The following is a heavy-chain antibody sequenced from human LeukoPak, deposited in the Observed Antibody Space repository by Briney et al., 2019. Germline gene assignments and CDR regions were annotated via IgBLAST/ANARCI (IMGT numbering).Heavy chain of an antibody. D-gene: IGHD1-1*01. CDR2: MNPNSGNT. V-gene: IGHV1-8*03. CDR1: GYTFTSYD. J-gene: IGHJ4*02. Sequence: ASGKVSCKASGYTFTSYDINWVRQATGQGLEWMGWMNPNSGNTGYAQKFQGRVTITRNTSISTAYMELSSLRSEDTAVYYCARGPKNAGYYFDYWGQGTLVTVSS. CDR3: ARGPKNAGYYFDY.